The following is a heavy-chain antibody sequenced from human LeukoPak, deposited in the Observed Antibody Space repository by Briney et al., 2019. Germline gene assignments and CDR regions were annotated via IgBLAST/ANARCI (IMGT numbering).Heavy chain of an antibody. D-gene: IGHD5-12*01. Sequence: GGSLRLSCAVSGFTFSRYEMNWVRQAPGKGLEWVSYISSSGSTIYYADSVKGRFTISRDNAKNSLYLQMNSLRADDTAVYYCARASGNAYYYGLDVWGQGTTVTVSS. CDR2: ISSSGSTI. V-gene: IGHV3-48*03. CDR3: ARASGNAYYYGLDV. CDR1: GFTFSRYE. J-gene: IGHJ6*02.